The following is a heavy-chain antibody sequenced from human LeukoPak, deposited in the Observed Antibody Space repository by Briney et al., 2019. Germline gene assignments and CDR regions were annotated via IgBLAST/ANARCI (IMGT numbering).Heavy chain of an antibody. CDR1: GFTFSSYA. J-gene: IGHJ4*02. CDR2: ISGSGGST. D-gene: IGHD6-19*01. CDR3: ANPGIAVAEN. V-gene: IGHV3-23*01. Sequence: GGSLRLSCAASGFTFSSYAMSWVRQAPGKGLEWVSAISGSGGSTYYADSVKGRFTISRDNSQNTLYLQVNSLRAEDTAVYYCANPGIAVAENWGQGTLVTVSS.